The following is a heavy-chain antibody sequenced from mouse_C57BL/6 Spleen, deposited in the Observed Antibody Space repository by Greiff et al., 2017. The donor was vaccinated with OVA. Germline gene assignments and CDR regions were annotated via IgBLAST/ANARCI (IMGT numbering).Heavy chain of an antibody. CDR2: ISDGGSYT. J-gene: IGHJ4*01. Sequence: EVKLQESGGGLVKPGGSLKLSCAASGFTFSSYAMSWVRQTPEKRLEWVATISDGGSYTYYPDNVKGRFTISRDNAKNNLYLQMSHLKSEDTAMYYCARPYSNGDYYAMDYWGQGTSVTVSS. D-gene: IGHD2-5*01. CDR1: GFTFSSYA. V-gene: IGHV5-4*03. CDR3: ARPYSNGDYYAMDY.